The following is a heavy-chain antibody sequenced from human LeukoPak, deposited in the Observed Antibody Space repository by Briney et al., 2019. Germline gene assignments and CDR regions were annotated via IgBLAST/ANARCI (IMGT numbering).Heavy chain of an antibody. Sequence: PSETLSLTCTVSGGSISSYYWSWIRQPPGKGLEWIGYIYYSGSTNYNPPLKSRVTISVDTSKNQFSLKLSSVTAADTAVYYCARRSKGYYDSSGYYYEAWFDPWGQGTLVTVSS. CDR1: GGSISSYY. V-gene: IGHV4-59*01. D-gene: IGHD3-22*01. CDR3: ARRSKGYYDSSGYYYEAWFDP. J-gene: IGHJ5*02. CDR2: IYYSGST.